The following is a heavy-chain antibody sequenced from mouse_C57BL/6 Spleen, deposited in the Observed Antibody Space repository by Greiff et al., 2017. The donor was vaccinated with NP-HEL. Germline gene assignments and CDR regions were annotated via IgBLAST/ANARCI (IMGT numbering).Heavy chain of an antibody. CDR3: ASHGPFAY. D-gene: IGHD1-1*02. Sequence: EVMLVESGGGLVKPGGSLKLSCAASGFTFSSYAMSWVRQTPEKRLEWVATISDGGSYTYYPDNVKGRFTISRDNAKNNLYLQMSHLKSEDTAMYYCASHGPFAYWGQGTLVTVSA. CDR2: ISDGGSYT. V-gene: IGHV5-4*03. J-gene: IGHJ3*01. CDR1: GFTFSSYA.